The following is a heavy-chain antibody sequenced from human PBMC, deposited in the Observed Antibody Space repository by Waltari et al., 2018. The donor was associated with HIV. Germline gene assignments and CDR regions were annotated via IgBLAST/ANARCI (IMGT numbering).Heavy chain of an antibody. CDR1: GFTFSFYW. J-gene: IGHJ4*02. D-gene: IGHD3-10*01. CDR3: ATTHGSGDYDNDFDY. CDR2: INQAGTER. V-gene: IGHV3-7*01. Sequence: EVRLVESGGGWVQPGGSLTLACEPSGFTFSFYWLCWVRQAPGKGLEWVANINQAGTERHYVDSVRGRFTISRDNGKRSSFLQMNSLTVEDTAVYYCATTHGSGDYDNDFDYWGQGTLV.